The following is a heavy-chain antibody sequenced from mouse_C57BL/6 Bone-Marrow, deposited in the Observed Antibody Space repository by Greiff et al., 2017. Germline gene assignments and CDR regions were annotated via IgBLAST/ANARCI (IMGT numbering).Heavy chain of an antibody. J-gene: IGHJ1*03. CDR2: IYPRSGNT. V-gene: IGHV1-81*01. Sequence: QVQLQQSGAELARPGASVKLSCKASGYTFTSYGISWVKQRTGQGLEWIGEIYPRSGNTYYNEKFKGKATLTADKSSSTAYMELRSLTSEDSAVYFCARCGAYYYGSSYPYWYFDVWGTGTTVTVSS. CDR1: GYTFTSYG. D-gene: IGHD1-1*01. CDR3: ARCGAYYYGSSYPYWYFDV.